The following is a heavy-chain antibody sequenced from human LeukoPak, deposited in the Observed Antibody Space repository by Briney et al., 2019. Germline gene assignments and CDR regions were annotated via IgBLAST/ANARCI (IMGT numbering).Heavy chain of an antibody. CDR1: GGSFSGYY. J-gene: IGHJ2*01. CDR2: INHSGST. V-gene: IGHV4-34*01. Sequence: SETLSLTCAVYGGSFSGYYWSWIRQPPGKGLEWIGEINHSGSTNYNPSLKSRVTISVDTSKNQFSLKLSSVTAPETAVYYCARLSGPLGFCSGGPCYSDWYFDLWGRGTLVTVPS. D-gene: IGHD2-15*01. CDR3: ARLSGPLGFCSGGPCYSDWYFDL.